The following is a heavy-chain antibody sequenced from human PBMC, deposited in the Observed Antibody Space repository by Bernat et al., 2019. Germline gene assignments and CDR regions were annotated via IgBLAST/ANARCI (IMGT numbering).Heavy chain of an antibody. CDR1: GYTFTSYA. CDR3: ARDSENPPSSWYPYSFDY. J-gene: IGHJ4*02. V-gene: IGHV1-3*01. D-gene: IGHD6-13*01. Sequence: QVQLVQSGAEVKKPGASVKVSCKASGYTFTSYAMHWVRQAPGQRLEWMGWINAGNGNTKYSQKFQGRVTITRDTSASTAYMELSSLRSEDTAVYYCARDSENPPSSWYPYSFDYWGQGTLVTVSS. CDR2: INAGNGNT.